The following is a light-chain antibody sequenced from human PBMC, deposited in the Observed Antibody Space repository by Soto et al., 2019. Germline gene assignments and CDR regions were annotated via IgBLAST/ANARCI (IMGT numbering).Light chain of an antibody. CDR3: QQYSIWPPIT. CDR2: GAS. J-gene: IGKJ5*01. CDR1: QSVSSSY. V-gene: IGKV3-20*01. Sequence: ELVLTQSPGTLSLSPGEIATLSCRASQSVSSSYLAWYQQKPGQAPRPLIYGASSRATGIPARFSGSGSGTEFTLTISSLQSEDFAVYYCQQYSIWPPITFGQGTRLEIK.